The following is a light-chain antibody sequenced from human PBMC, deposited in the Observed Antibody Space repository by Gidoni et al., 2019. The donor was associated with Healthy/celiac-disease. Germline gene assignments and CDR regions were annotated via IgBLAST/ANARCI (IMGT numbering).Light chain of an antibody. V-gene: IGKV1-39*01. CDR3: QQSYSTLT. J-gene: IGKJ4*01. CDR2: AAS. CDR1: QIISSY. Sequence: IQMTQSPSSLSASVGDRVTITCRASQIISSYLTWYQQKPGKAPKLLLYAASSLQSGVPSRFSGRGSGTDFTLTISSLQPEDFATYYCQQSYSTLTFGGGTKVEIK.